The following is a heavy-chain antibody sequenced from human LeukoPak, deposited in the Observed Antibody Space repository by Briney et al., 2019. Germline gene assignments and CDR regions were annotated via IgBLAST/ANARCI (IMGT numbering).Heavy chain of an antibody. D-gene: IGHD5-18*01. J-gene: IGHJ4*02. CDR2: IYYSGST. CDR3: ARGGGYSYGTFDY. Sequence: PSQTLSLTCTVSGGSISSGGYYWSWIRQPPGTGLEWIGYIYYSGSTYYNPSLKSRVTLSVDTSKNQFSLKLSSVTAADTAVYYCARGGGYSYGTFDYWGQGTLVTVSS. V-gene: IGHV4-30-4*01. CDR1: GGSISSGGYY.